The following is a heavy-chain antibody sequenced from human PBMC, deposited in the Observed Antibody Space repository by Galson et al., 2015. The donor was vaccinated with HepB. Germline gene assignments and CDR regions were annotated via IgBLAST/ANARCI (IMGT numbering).Heavy chain of an antibody. J-gene: IGHJ5*02. CDR2: ISGGGLNT. CDR1: GFTFREFG. D-gene: IGHD1-20*01. V-gene: IGHV3-23*01. Sequence: SLRLSCAVSGFTFREFGMSWVRQAPGKGLEWVSVISGGGLNTNYADSVKGRFTISRDNSKNTLYLQMNSLRAEDTAVYYCAKQFAYNSNLGVLAGYNWFDPWGQGTLVTVSS. CDR3: AKQFAYNSNLGVLAGYNWFDP.